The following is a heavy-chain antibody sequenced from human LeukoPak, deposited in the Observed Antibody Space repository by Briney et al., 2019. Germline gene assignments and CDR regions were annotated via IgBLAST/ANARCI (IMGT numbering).Heavy chain of an antibody. CDR2: IKQDGSEK. CDR1: GFTLSNHW. J-gene: IGHJ4*02. CDR3: ARGGWTFDN. V-gene: IGHV3-7*01. Sequence: QRGGSLRLSCAASGFTLSNHWMTWVRQAPGNGLEWVARIKQDGSEKHYVDSVKGRFTISRDNAKNSLYMQMNSLRAEDTAVYSCARGGWTFDNWGQGTLVTVSS. D-gene: IGHD3/OR15-3a*01.